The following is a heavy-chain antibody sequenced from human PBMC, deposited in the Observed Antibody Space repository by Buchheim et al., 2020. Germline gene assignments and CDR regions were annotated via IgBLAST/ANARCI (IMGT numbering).Heavy chain of an antibody. Sequence: QVQLQQWGAGLLKPSETLSLTCAVYVGSFSTSYWSWIRQPSGKGLEWIGEINHSGSTNYNPSLKSRVTMSVDTSKNQFSLKLSSVTAADTAVYYCARIYCSSTNCYERGIDYWGQGTL. CDR3: ARIYCSSTNCYERGIDY. CDR1: VGSFSTSY. CDR2: INHSGST. V-gene: IGHV4-34*01. J-gene: IGHJ4*02. D-gene: IGHD2-2*01.